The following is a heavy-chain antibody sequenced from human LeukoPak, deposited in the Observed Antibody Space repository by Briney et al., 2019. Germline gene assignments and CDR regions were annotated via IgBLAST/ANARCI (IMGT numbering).Heavy chain of an antibody. CDR1: GFTFSSYG. CDR3: SYCSSTSCYTGMDY. Sequence: PGGSLRLSCAASGFTFSSYGMHWVRQAPGKGLEWVAVISYDGSNKYYADSVKGRFTISRDNSKNTLYLQMNSLRAEDTAVYYASYCSSTSCYTGMDYWGQGTLVIVSS. V-gene: IGHV3-30*03. D-gene: IGHD2-2*02. CDR2: ISYDGSNK. J-gene: IGHJ4*02.